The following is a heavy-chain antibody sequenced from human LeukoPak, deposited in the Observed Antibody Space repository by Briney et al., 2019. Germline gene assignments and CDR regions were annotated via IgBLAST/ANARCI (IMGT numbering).Heavy chain of an antibody. CDR1: GGSFSGYY. J-gene: IGHJ4*02. CDR3: ARLPDTAMVDF. D-gene: IGHD5-18*01. CDR2: INHSGST. Sequence: PSETLSLTCAVYGGSFSGYYWSWIRQPPGKGLEWIGEINHSGSTYYNPSLKSRVTISVDTSKNQFSLKLSSVTAADTAVYYCARLPDTAMVDFWGQGTLVTVSS. V-gene: IGHV4-34*01.